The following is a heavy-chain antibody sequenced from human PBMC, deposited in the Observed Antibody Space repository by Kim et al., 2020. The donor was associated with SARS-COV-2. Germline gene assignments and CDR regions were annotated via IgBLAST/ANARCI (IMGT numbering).Heavy chain of an antibody. J-gene: IGHJ6*02. CDR3: AKDSPEGLWFGELPLPQQGRDV. D-gene: IGHD3-10*01. CDR1: GFTFSSYG. V-gene: IGHV3-30*18. CDR2: ISYDGSNK. Sequence: GGSLRLSCAASGFTFSSYGMHWVRQAPGKGLEWVAVISYDGSNKYYADSVKGRFTISRDNSKNTLYLQMNSLRAEDTAVYYCAKDSPEGLWFGELPLPQQGRDVWGQGTTVTVSS.